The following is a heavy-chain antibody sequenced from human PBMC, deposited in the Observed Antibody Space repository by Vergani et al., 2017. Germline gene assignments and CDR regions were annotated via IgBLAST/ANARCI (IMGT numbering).Heavy chain of an antibody. V-gene: IGHV3-33*01. J-gene: IGHJ4*02. D-gene: IGHD4-23*01. Sequence: QVQLVESGGGVVQPGESLRLSCAASGFPFSTYGMHWVRQAPGKGPEWVAVIWFDGDNKYYADSVKGRFTIARDNSKNTLFLQMNSLRAEDTAVYYCVRDRRPEVVNIFDYWGRGTLVTVSS. CDR1: GFPFSTYG. CDR2: IWFDGDNK. CDR3: VRDRRPEVVNIFDY.